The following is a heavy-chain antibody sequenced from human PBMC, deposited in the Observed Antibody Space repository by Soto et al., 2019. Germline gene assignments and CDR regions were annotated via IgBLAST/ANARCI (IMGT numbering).Heavy chain of an antibody. Sequence: QVQLVESGGGVVQPGRSLRLSCAASGFTFSSYGMHWVRQAPGKGLEWVAVIWYDGSNKYYADSVKGRFTISRDNSKNTLYLQMNSLRAEDTAVYYCARDSGTIFGVVGAFDIWGQGTMVTVSS. V-gene: IGHV3-33*01. D-gene: IGHD3-3*01. CDR2: IWYDGSNK. CDR1: GFTFSSYG. CDR3: ARDSGTIFGVVGAFDI. J-gene: IGHJ3*02.